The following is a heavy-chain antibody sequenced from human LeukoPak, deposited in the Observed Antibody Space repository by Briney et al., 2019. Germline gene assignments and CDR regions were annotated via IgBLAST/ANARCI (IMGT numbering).Heavy chain of an antibody. J-gene: IGHJ5*02. Sequence: ASVTVSCKASGYTFTSYGISWVRQAPGQGLEWMGWISAYNGNTNYAQKLQGRVTMTTDTSTSTAYMELRSLRSDDTAVYYCAREITFGGVPNWFDPWGQGTLVTVSS. D-gene: IGHD3-16*01. CDR2: ISAYNGNT. CDR3: AREITFGGVPNWFDP. V-gene: IGHV1-18*01. CDR1: GYTFTSYG.